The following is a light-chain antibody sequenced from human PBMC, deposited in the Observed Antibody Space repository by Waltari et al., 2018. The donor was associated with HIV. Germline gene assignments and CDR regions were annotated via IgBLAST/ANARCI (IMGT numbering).Light chain of an antibody. CDR1: NSDIGEYNY. J-gene: IGLJ1*01. V-gene: IGLV2-14*01. CDR2: GGS. Sequence: QSALAQPASVSGSPGQSITISCTGTNSDIGEYNYVTWYPKHQDQATKVIIYGGSKRPSGVSIRFSGSKSGNTASLTISGLRAEDEGDYFCGTYTSSTTLYVFGTGTRVAVL. CDR3: GTYTSSTTLYV.